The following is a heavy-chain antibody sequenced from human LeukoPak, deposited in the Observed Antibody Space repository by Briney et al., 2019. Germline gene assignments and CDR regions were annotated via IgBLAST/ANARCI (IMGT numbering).Heavy chain of an antibody. V-gene: IGHV1-69*13. CDR3: ARGATNYDFWSGYFEGWSY. Sequence: ASVKVSCKASGGTFSSYATSWVRQAPGQGLEWMGGIIPIFGTANYAQKFQGRVTITADESTSTAYMELSSLRSEDTAVYYCARGATNYDFWSGYFEGWSYWGQGTLVTVSS. J-gene: IGHJ4*02. D-gene: IGHD3-3*01. CDR1: GGTFSSYA. CDR2: IIPIFGTA.